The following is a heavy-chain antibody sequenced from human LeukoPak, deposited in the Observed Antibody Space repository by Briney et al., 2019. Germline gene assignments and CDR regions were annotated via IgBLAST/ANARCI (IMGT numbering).Heavy chain of an antibody. J-gene: IGHJ4*02. V-gene: IGHV4-31*03. CDR1: GGSISSGGYY. Sequence: SETLSLTCTVSGGSISSGGYYWSWIRQHPGKGLEWIGYIYYSGSTYYHPSLKSRVTISVDTSKNQFSLKLSSVPAADTAVYYCASGGYNPLDYWGQGTLVTVSS. D-gene: IGHD5-24*01. CDR2: IYYSGST. CDR3: ASGGYNPLDY.